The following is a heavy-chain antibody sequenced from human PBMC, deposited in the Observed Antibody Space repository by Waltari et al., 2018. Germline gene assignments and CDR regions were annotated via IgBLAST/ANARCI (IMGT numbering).Heavy chain of an antibody. J-gene: IGHJ4*02. CDR1: GFSLSTTGVG. Sequence: QITLKESGPTLVTPTHTLTLPCTFPGFSLSTTGVGVGWIRQPPGKALECPALIYWEDDKRYRPSLTSRLTIPRDTSKSQVLLTTTNMDPVDTATYYCTHSRPRTSTWYLDSYAYWGQASVVTVSS. CDR3: THSRPRTSTWYLDSYAY. D-gene: IGHD6-13*01. CDR2: IYWEDDK. V-gene: IGHV2-5*02.